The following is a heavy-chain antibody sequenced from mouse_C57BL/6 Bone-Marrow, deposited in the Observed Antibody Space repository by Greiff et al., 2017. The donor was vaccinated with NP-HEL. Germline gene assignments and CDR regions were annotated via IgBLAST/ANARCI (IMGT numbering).Heavy chain of an antibody. CDR3: ARDRRADGYHWYFDV. V-gene: IGHV5-16*01. Sequence: EVMLVESEGGLVQPGSSMKLSCTASGFTFSDYYMAWVRQVPEKGLEWVANINYDGSSTYYLDSLKSRFIISRDNAKNILYLQMSSLKSEDTATYYCARDRRADGYHWYFDVWGTGTTVTVSS. CDR1: GFTFSDYY. D-gene: IGHD2-3*01. J-gene: IGHJ1*03. CDR2: INYDGSST.